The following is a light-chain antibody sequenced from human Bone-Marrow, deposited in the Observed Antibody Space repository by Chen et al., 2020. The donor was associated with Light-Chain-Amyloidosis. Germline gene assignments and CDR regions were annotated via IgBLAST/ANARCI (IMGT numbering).Light chain of an antibody. J-gene: IGLJ3*02. CDR1: NIVRES. CDR2: DDN. CDR3: QVWDSSSDHPV. V-gene: IGLV3-21*02. Sequence: SYVLTQPSSVSVAPGQTATIACGGNNIVRESVHWYQQKPGHAPVLVVYDDNARPSGIPERFSGSNSENTATLTISRVEAGDEADYSCQVWDSSSDHPVFGGGTKLTVL.